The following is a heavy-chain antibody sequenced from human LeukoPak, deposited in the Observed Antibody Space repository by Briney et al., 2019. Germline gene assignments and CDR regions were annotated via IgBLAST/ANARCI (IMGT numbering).Heavy chain of an antibody. J-gene: IGHJ4*02. CDR3: ARGFLNYYDSSGSLDY. D-gene: IGHD3-22*01. CDR2: INPSGGST. CDR1: GYTFTSYY. V-gene: IGHV1-46*01. Sequence: GASVNVSCKASGYTFTSYYMHWVRQAPGQGVEWMGIINPSGGSTSYAQKFQGRVTMTRDTSTSTVYMELSSLRSEDTAVYYCARGFLNYYDSSGSLDYWGQGTLVTVSS.